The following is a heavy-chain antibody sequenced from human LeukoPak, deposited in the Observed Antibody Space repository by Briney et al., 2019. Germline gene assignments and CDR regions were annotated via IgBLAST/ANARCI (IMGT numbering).Heavy chain of an antibody. CDR1: GFSFNSYW. D-gene: IGHD3-10*01. J-gene: IGHJ3*02. Sequence: GGSLRLSCAASGFSFNSYWMSWVRQAPGKGLEWVSSISSSSSYIYYADSVKGRFTISRDNAKNSLYLQMNSLRAEDTAVYYCARAYYGSGSYNLNAFDIWGQGTMVTVSS. CDR3: ARAYYGSGSYNLNAFDI. V-gene: IGHV3-21*04. CDR2: ISSSSSYI.